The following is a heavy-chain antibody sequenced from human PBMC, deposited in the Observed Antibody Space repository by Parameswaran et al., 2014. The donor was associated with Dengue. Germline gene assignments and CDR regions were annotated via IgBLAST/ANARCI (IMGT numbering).Heavy chain of an antibody. Sequence: WIRQSPSRGLEWLGRTYYRSKWYNDYAVSVKSRITISPDTSKNQFSLHLNSVTPDDTAVYYCARGNYGYDYWGQGTLVTVSS. J-gene: IGHJ4*02. CDR2: TYYRSKWYN. V-gene: IGHV6-1*01. D-gene: IGHD3-16*01. CDR3: ARGNYGYDY.